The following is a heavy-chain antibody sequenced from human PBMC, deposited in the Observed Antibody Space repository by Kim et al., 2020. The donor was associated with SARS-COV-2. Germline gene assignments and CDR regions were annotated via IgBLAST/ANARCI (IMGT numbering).Heavy chain of an antibody. V-gene: IGHV1-24*01. J-gene: IGHJ4*02. CDR2: FHPEDGEI. CDR3: ATSFERYSDWLGFDS. Sequence: ASVKVSCKVSGDGLTEVSMHWVRQAPGKGLEWIGGFHPEDGEIVYAQRLQGRVTMTEDTSTDTAYMDLSSLRSEDTAVYYCATSFERYSDWLGFDSWGRGTLVTVSS. D-gene: IGHD3-9*01. CDR1: GDGLTEVS.